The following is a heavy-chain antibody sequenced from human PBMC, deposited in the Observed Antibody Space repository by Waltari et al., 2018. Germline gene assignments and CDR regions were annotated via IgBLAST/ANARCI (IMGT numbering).Heavy chain of an antibody. CDR2: ARGKANIYRR. CDR3: ARISIVATD. CDR1: GFTFSDHF. Sequence: EVRLVESGGGLVQPGGSLRLSCAASGFTFSDHFFDWVRQAPGKGLEGVGRARGKANIYRREYAPSVKNRFTIARDDSSNSLYLQMNSLKTEDTAVYYCARISIVATDWGQGTLVTVSS. D-gene: IGHD5-12*01. V-gene: IGHV3-72*01. J-gene: IGHJ4*02.